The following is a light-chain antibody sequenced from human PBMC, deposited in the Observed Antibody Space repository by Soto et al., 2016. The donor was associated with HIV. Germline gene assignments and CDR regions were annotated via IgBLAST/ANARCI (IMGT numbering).Light chain of an antibody. CDR3: LTELQLPRT. Sequence: DIQMTQSPSSLSASVGDRVTITCRASQSISSYLNWYQRKPGKAPKLPIYAASSLQSGVPSRFSGSGSGTDFTLTISSLQPEDFATYYCLTELQLPRTFGQGTKVEI. J-gene: IGKJ1*01. CDR2: AAS. V-gene: IGKV1-39*01. CDR1: QSISSY.